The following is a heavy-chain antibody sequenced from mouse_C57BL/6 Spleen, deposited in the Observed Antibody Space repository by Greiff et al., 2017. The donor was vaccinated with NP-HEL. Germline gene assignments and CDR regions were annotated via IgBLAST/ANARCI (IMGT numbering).Heavy chain of an antibody. CDR3: ARSAGYYLDY. V-gene: IGHV1-76*01. J-gene: IGHJ2*01. CDR1: GYTFTDYY. CDR2: IYPGSGNT. D-gene: IGHD6-1*01. Sequence: VQLQQSGAELVRPGASVKLSCKASGYTFTDYYINWVKQRPGQGLEWIARIYPGSGNTYYNEKFKGKATLTAEKSSSTAYMQLSSLTSEDSAVYFCARSAGYYLDYWGQGTTLTVSS.